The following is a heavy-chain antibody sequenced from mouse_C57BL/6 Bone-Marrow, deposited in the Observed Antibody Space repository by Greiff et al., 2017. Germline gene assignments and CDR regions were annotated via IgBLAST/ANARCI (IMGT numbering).Heavy chain of an antibody. CDR1: GYTFTSYD. V-gene: IGHV1-85*01. Sequence: QVHVKQSGPELVKPGASVKLSCKASGYTFTSYDINWVKQRPGQGLEWIGWIYPRDGSTKYNEKFKGKATLTVDTAYSTAYMELHSLTSEDSAVYFCARDYYGSFYAMDYWGQGTSVTVSS. J-gene: IGHJ4*01. CDR2: IYPRDGST. D-gene: IGHD1-1*01. CDR3: ARDYYGSFYAMDY.